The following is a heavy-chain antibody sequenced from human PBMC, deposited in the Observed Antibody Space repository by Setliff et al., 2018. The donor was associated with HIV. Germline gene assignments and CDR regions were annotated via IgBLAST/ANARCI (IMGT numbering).Heavy chain of an antibody. CDR1: GASMTSHY. V-gene: IGHV4-59*11. CDR2: IYGSGTT. CDR3: ATDPKGDGWAYFDS. Sequence: SETLSLTCSVAGASMTSHYLTWIRQPRGMGLEWIGNIYGSGTTKYNPSLRSRVTISVDKSKNQLSLSLDSVTAADPAVYYCATDPKGDGWAYFDSWGQGTLVTVSS. J-gene: IGHJ4*02. D-gene: IGHD6-19*01.